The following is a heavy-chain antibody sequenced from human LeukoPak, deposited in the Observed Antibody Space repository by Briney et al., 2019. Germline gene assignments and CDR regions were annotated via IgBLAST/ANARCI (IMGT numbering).Heavy chain of an antibody. J-gene: IGHJ2*01. Sequence: GGSLRLSCAASGFTFSSYAMSWVRQAPGKGLEWVSGILGSGGSTFFADSLKGRFTVSRDNSKNTLYLHMNSLGADDTAVYYCAKDRVQGSWYFDLWGRGTLVTVSS. D-gene: IGHD3-10*01. CDR3: AKDRVQGSWYFDL. V-gene: IGHV3-23*01. CDR1: GFTFSSYA. CDR2: ILGSGGST.